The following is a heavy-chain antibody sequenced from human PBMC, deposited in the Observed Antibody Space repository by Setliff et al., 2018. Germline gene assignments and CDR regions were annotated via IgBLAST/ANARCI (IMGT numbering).Heavy chain of an antibody. CDR3: ARDSCGNPPNYMDV. CDR1: GGSISSYY. D-gene: IGHD2-15*01. V-gene: IGHV4-4*07. Sequence: PSETLSLTCTVSGGSISSYYWSWIRQPAGKGLEWIGRIYTSGSTNYNPSLKSRVTMSVDTSKNQFSLKLSSVTAADTAVYYCARDSCGNPPNYMDVWGKGTTVTVSS. CDR2: IYTSGST. J-gene: IGHJ6*03.